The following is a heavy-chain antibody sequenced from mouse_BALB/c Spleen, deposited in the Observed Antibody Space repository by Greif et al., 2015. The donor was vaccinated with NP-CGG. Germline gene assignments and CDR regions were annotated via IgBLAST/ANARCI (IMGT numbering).Heavy chain of an antibody. D-gene: IGHD2-2*01. Sequence: EVQLVESGAELLKTGASVKLSCRASGFNIKDTYMHWVKQRPEQGLEWIGRIDPANGNTKYDPKFQGKATITADTSSNTAYLQLSSLTSEDTAVYYCARYGYLWYFDVWGAGTTVTVSS. CDR2: IDPANGNT. J-gene: IGHJ1*01. V-gene: IGHV14-3*02. CDR1: GFNIKDTY. CDR3: ARYGYLWYFDV.